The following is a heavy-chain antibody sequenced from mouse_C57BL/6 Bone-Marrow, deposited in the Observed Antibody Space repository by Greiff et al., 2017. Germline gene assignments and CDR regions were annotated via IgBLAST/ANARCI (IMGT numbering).Heavy chain of an antibody. CDR2: ISSGSSTI. Sequence: EVKLVESGGGLVKPGGSLKLSCAASGFTFSDYGLHWVRQAPEKGLEWVAYISSGSSTIYYADTVKGRFTISRDNAKNTLFLQMTSLRSEDTAMYYCARRRPYYAMDYWGQGTSVTVSS. CDR3: ARRRPYYAMDY. CDR1: GFTFSDYG. V-gene: IGHV5-17*01. J-gene: IGHJ4*01.